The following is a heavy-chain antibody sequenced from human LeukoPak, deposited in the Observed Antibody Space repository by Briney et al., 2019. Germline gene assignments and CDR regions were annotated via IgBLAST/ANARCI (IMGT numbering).Heavy chain of an antibody. CDR2: ISSNGGST. CDR3: ARASHSGYDY. CDR1: GFTFSNYA. J-gene: IGHJ4*02. D-gene: IGHD5-12*01. V-gene: IGHV3-64*01. Sequence: GGSLRLSCAASGFTFSNYAMHWVRQAPGKGLEYVSAISSNGGSTYYANSVKGRFTISRDNSKNTLYLQMGSLRAEDMAVYYCARASHSGYDYWGQGTPVTVSS.